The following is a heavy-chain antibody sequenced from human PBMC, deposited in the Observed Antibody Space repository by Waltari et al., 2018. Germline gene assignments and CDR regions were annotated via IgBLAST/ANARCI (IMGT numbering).Heavy chain of an antibody. CDR3: ARVEYSYGPYCFDS. D-gene: IGHD5-18*01. J-gene: IGHJ4*02. CDR2: ISSDGNTK. Sequence: EVQLVESGGGLVQPGGSLRLSCAAYGFTFSHSWMHWVRQAPGKGLVWVSRISSDGNTKTYADSVKGRFTISRDNAKNTLYLQMNSLRAEDTAVYYCARVEYSYGPYCFDSWGQGTPVTVSS. V-gene: IGHV3-74*03. CDR1: GFTFSHSW.